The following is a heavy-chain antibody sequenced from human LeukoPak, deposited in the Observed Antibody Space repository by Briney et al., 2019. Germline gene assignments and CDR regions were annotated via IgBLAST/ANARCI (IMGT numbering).Heavy chain of an antibody. J-gene: IGHJ4*02. CDR2: IHSSGST. Sequence: SETLSLTCSVSGGSISNNYWSWIRQSPEKGLEWIGYIHSSGSTDYNPSFKSRVVVSVDTSKNQFSLKLYSVTAADTAVYYCARRGLKLVGASTIYFDNWGQGTLVTVSS. CDR1: GGSISNNY. CDR3: ARRGLKLVGASTIYFDN. V-gene: IGHV4-4*09. D-gene: IGHD1-26*01.